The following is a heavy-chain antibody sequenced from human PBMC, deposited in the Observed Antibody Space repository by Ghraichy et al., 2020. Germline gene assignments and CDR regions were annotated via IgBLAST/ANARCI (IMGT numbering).Heavy chain of an antibody. CDR2: INSDGSST. CDR3: ARAAAGTEVYYYGMDV. Sequence: GGSLRLSCAASGFTFSSYWMHWVRQAPGKGLVWVSRINSDGSSTSYADSVKGRFTISRDNAKNTLYLQMNSLRAEDTVVYYCARAAAGTEVYYYGMDVWGQGTTVTVSS. J-gene: IGHJ6*02. CDR1: GFTFSSYW. V-gene: IGHV3-74*01. D-gene: IGHD6-13*01.